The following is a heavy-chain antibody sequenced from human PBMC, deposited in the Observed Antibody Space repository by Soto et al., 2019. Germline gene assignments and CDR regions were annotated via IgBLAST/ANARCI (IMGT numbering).Heavy chain of an antibody. CDR1: GFPFSIYG. D-gene: IGHD6-13*01. V-gene: IGHV3-30*03. CDR3: ATLAAARRGLDV. CDR2: IPYDGSKK. Sequence: QVQLVESGGGVVQPGRSLRLSCAASGFPFSIYGMHWVRQAPGQGLEWVALIPYDGSKKYYADSVKGRFTISRDNSKNTLYLQMNSLSAEDTAVYYCATLAAARRGLDVWGQGTTVTVSS. J-gene: IGHJ6*02.